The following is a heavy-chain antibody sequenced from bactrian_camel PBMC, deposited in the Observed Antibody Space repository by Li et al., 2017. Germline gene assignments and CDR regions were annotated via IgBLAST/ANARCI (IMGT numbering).Heavy chain of an antibody. V-gene: IGHV3S53*01. CDR3: AAEDQAPWDMGWICNYNS. Sequence: VESGGGSVQAGESLTLSCTASESTYRSICMAWFRQAPGSQRETVATVDSNGVTKVAGSVKGRFTLTKDNAKNTLFLRMDNLKPEDTALYTCAAEDQAPWDMGWICNYNSWGQGTQVTVS. D-gene: IGHD3*01. J-gene: IGHJ4*01. CDR2: VDSNGVT. CDR1: ESTYRSIC.